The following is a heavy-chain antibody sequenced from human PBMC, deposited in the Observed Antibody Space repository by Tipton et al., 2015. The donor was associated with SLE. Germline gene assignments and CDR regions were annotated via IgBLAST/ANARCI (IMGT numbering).Heavy chain of an antibody. J-gene: IGHJ4*02. CDR1: GGSMSSDTYY. D-gene: IGHD2-2*01. V-gene: IGHV4-39*07. CDR3: ARGQFQLLPFDF. CDR2: INHGGST. Sequence: TLSLTCTVSGGSMSSDTYYWSWIRQPPGKGLVWIGEINHGGSTNYNPSLKSRVTISADTSKNQFSLNLKSITAADTAVYYCARGQFQLLPFDFWGQGTLVTVSS.